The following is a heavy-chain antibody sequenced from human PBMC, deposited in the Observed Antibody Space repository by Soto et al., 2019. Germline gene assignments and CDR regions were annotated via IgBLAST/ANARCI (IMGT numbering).Heavy chain of an antibody. CDR2: IYSGERA. D-gene: IGHD1-26*01. CDR1: GFNRIVNI. CDR3: ATRDAAYYYGISV. V-gene: IGHV3-53*01. J-gene: IGHJ6*02. Sequence: GFLEGKCVDLGFNRIVNIMTGVRQAPGKGLEWVSVIYSGERAYYSDSVKGRFTISRDSSKNTLLLQLNRLRVEDTAVYYCATRDAAYYYGISVWGPGTT.